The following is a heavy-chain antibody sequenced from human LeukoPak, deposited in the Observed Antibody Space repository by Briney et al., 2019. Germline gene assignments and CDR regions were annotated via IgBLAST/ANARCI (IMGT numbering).Heavy chain of an antibody. Sequence: ASVKVSCKASGYAFSGYNMHWVRQAPGQGLEWMGWINPNSGGTNYAQKFQGRITITRDTSTSTVNMELSGLRSDDTAVYYCARSASIAVAGAAAYWGQGTLVTVSS. V-gene: IGHV1-2*02. D-gene: IGHD6-19*01. CDR3: ARSASIAVAGAAAY. CDR2: INPNSGGT. J-gene: IGHJ4*02. CDR1: GYAFSGYN.